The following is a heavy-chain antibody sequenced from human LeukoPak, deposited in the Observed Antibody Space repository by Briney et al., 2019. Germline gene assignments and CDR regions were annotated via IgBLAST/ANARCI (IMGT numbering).Heavy chain of an antibody. CDR2: IRYDGCNK. D-gene: IGHD6-6*01. CDR1: GFIFSNYA. CDR3: AKAIHSSSSGVVDY. Sequence: PGGSLRLSCAASGFIFSNYAMHWIRQAPGKGLEWVTFIRYDGCNKYYAESVKGRFTISRDNSKNTLYLQMNSLRAEDTAGYYCAKAIHSSSSGVVDYWGQGTLVTVSS. V-gene: IGHV3-30*02. J-gene: IGHJ4*02.